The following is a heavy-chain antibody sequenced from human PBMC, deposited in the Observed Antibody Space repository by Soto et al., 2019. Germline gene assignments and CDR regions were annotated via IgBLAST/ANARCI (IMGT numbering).Heavy chain of an antibody. D-gene: IGHD6-13*01. Sequence: EVQLVESGGGLVQPGGSLRLSCAASGFTFSSYWMSWVRQAPGKGLEWVANIKQDGSEKYYVDSVKGRFTISRDNAKNSLYLQMDSLRAEDTAVYYCARFIAAAGHGPAFDYWGQGTLVTVSS. CDR2: IKQDGSEK. CDR1: GFTFSSYW. J-gene: IGHJ4*02. CDR3: ARFIAAAGHGPAFDY. V-gene: IGHV3-7*04.